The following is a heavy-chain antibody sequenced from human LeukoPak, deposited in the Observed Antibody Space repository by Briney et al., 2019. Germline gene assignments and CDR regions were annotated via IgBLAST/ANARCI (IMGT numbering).Heavy chain of an antibody. CDR1: GGSISSGSYY. CDR2: IYTSGST. Sequence: SETLSLTCTVSGGSISSGSYYWSRIRQPAGKGLEWIGRIYTSGSTNYNPSLKSRVTISVDTSKNQFSLKLSSVTAADTAVYYCARGQPRYYYMDVWGKGTTVTISS. V-gene: IGHV4-61*02. CDR3: ARGQPRYYYMDV. J-gene: IGHJ6*03. D-gene: IGHD5-18*01.